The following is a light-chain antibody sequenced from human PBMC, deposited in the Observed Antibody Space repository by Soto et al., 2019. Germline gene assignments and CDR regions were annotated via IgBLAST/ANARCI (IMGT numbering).Light chain of an antibody. CDR2: DAS. CDR3: QQRSNWPPTWT. V-gene: IGKV3-11*01. Sequence: EIVLTQSPGTLSLSXGERATLSXXXXQSVSSYLAWYQQKPGQAPRLLIYDASNRATGIPARFSGSGSGTDFTLTISSLEPEDFAVYYCQQRSNWPPTWTFGQGTKVDIK. J-gene: IGKJ1*01. CDR1: QSVSSY.